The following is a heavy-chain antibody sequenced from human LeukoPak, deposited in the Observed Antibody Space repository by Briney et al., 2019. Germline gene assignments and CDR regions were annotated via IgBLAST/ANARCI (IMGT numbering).Heavy chain of an antibody. CDR2: IKQDGTEK. D-gene: IGHD1-14*01. V-gene: IGHV3-7*01. CDR3: AKATPGAQYFDY. Sequence: PGGSLRLSCVVSGFTFSSYWMSWVRQAPGKGLEWVANIKQDGTEKYYVDSVKGRFTISRDNAKNSLYLQMNSLRAEDTAVYYCAKATPGAQYFDYWGQGTLVTVSS. J-gene: IGHJ4*02. CDR1: GFTFSSYW.